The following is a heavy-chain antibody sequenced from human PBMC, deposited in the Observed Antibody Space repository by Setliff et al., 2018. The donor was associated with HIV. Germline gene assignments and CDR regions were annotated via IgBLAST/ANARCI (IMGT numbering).Heavy chain of an antibody. D-gene: IGHD6-13*01. V-gene: IGHV5-51*01. CDR3: ARRMWQQDSKFMYYFDY. CDR2: IHPGDSDT. J-gene: IGHJ4*02. Sequence: PGESLTISCKGSGYSFTSYWIGWVRQMPGKGLEWMGIIHPGDSDTRYSPSFQGQVTISADKSISTAYLQWSSLKASDTAMYYCARRMWQQDSKFMYYFDYWGQGTLVTVSS. CDR1: GYSFTSYW.